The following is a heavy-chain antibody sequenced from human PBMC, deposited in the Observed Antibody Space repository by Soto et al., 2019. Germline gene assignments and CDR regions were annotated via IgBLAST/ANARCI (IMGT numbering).Heavy chain of an antibody. CDR2: IIPLFGTT. CDR3: ATSPYSYDTSGYLDY. V-gene: IGHV1-69*12. D-gene: IGHD3-22*01. CDR1: GGTFSNYA. Sequence: QVQLVQSGAEVKKPGSSVTVSCRASGGTFSNYAINWVRQAPGQGLEWMAGIIPLFGTTNYAQKFQGRVTITADESTSTAYMELTSLRSEDTAAFYCATSPYSYDTSGYLDYWGQGTLVTVSS. J-gene: IGHJ4*02.